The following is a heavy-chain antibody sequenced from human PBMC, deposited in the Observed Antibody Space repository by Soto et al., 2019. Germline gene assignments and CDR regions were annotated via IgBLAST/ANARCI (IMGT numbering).Heavy chain of an antibody. CDR1: GYTFTGYY. CDR2: INPNSGGT. V-gene: IGHV1-2*04. Sequence: VASVKVSCKASGYTFTGYYMHWVRQAPGQGLEWMGWINPNSGGTNYAQKFQGWVTMTRDTSISTAYMELSRLRSDDTAVYYCARESSSGLYNFDIWSQGTMVTVSS. J-gene: IGHJ3*02. CDR3: ARESSSGLYNFDI. D-gene: IGHD6-6*01.